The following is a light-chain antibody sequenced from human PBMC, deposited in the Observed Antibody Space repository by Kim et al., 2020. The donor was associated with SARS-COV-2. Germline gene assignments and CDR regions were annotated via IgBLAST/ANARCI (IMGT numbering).Light chain of an antibody. V-gene: IGKV1-5*03. J-gene: IGKJ2*01. CDR3: QQYDNY. CDR2: KAS. Sequence: STLDEAVGDRVIITGRASQSNSMWLEWYQQKPGKAPKLLISKASSLQSGGPSRFSGSGSGTQFTLTISSLQPDDFGTYYSQQYDNYFGQGTKLEI. CDR1: QSNSMW.